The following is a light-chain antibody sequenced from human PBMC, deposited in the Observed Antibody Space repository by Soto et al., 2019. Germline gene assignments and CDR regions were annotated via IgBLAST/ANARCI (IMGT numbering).Light chain of an antibody. Sequence: DIRMTQSPSTLSASVGDRVTITCRASQSINNWLAWYQQKPGKAPKLLIYRASSLENGVPSRFSGRGSGTQLIFTITSLQPDDFATYYCQQYSSDSTFGQGNKVEIQ. CDR3: QQYSSDST. CDR2: RAS. V-gene: IGKV1-5*03. CDR1: QSINNW. J-gene: IGKJ1*01.